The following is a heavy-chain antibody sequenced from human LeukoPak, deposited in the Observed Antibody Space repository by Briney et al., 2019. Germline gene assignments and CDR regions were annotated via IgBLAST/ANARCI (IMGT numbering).Heavy chain of an antibody. J-gene: IGHJ5*02. CDR3: ARLARIGYCSSTSCLSFPLGLDP. CDR2: IYPGDSDT. Sequence: GESLKISCKGSGYSFTSYWIGWVRQMPGKGLEWMGIIYPGDSDTRYSPSFQGQVTISADKSISTAYLQWSSLKASDTAMYYCARLARIGYCSSTSCLSFPLGLDPWGQGTLVTVSS. D-gene: IGHD2-2*01. CDR1: GYSFTSYW. V-gene: IGHV5-51*01.